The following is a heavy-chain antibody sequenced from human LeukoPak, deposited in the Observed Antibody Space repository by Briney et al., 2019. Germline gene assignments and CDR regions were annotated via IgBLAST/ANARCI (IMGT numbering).Heavy chain of an antibody. CDR2: ISGSGVST. V-gene: IGHV3-23*01. D-gene: IGHD6-13*01. J-gene: IGHJ4*02. CDR3: AKDQSRVAAAAVLWY. Sequence: GGSLRLSCVGSGGFTFSSYAMSWVRQAPGKGLEWVSDISGSGVSTHYAGFVKGRFTISRDNAKNTLYLQMNSLKAEDMAIYYCAKDQSRVAAAAVLWYWGQGTLVTVYS. CDR1: GGFTFSSYA.